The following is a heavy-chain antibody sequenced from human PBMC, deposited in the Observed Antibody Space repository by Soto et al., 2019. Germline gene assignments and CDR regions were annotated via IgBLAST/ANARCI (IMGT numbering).Heavy chain of an antibody. CDR2: ISSRGTYI. J-gene: IGHJ4*02. CDR3: ARVPQRIAVAGTSNRYYFDY. V-gene: IGHV3-21*01. Sequence: GGSLRLSCAASGFTFSNHTMNWVRQAPGRGLEWVSSISSRGTYIYYADSVKGRFTISRNNAKNSLYLQTNSLRAEDTAVYYCARVPQRIAVAGTSNRYYFDYWGRGILVTVSS. D-gene: IGHD6-19*01. CDR1: GFTFSNHT.